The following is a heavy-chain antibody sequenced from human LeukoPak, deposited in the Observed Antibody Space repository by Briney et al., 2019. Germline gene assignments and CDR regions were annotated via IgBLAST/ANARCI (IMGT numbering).Heavy chain of an antibody. D-gene: IGHD3-3*01. Sequence: PSETLSLTCTVSGGSMSSYFWSWIRQPPGKGLEWIGYIYHSGSTFYNPSLKSRVTISVDTSKNQFSLKLSSVTAADTAVYYCARAPITIFGVVTFDYWGQGTLVTVSS. J-gene: IGHJ4*02. V-gene: IGHV4-59*01. CDR2: IYHSGST. CDR3: ARAPITIFGVVTFDY. CDR1: GGSMSSYF.